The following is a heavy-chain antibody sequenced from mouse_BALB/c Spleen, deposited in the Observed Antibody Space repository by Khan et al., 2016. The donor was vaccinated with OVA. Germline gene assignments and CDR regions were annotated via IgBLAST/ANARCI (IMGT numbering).Heavy chain of an antibody. CDR1: GFSLTTYG. CDR2: IWSGGNT. D-gene: IGHD2-12*01. Sequence: QVQLQQSGPGLVQPSQSLSITCTVSGFSLTTYGIHWVRQSPGKGLEWLGVIWSGGNTDYNAPFMSRLSISKDNSKSQVFFRMNSLQSNDTAIYYCARNSYRYDFTYWGQGTLVTVSA. J-gene: IGHJ3*01. V-gene: IGHV2-2*03. CDR3: ARNSYRYDFTY.